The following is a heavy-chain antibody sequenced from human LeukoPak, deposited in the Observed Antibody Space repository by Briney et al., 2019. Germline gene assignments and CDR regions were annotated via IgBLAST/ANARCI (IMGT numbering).Heavy chain of an antibody. CDR3: ARDVEETSAVYYFDY. CDR1: GFTFSSYA. D-gene: IGHD2-2*01. J-gene: IGHJ4*02. Sequence: PGGSLRLSCAASGFTFSSYAMHWVRQAPGKGLEWVAVISYDGSNKYYADSVKGRFTISRDNSKNTLYLQLNSLRAEDTAVYYCARDVEETSAVYYFDYWGQGTLVTVSS. CDR2: ISYDGSNK. V-gene: IGHV3-30-3*01.